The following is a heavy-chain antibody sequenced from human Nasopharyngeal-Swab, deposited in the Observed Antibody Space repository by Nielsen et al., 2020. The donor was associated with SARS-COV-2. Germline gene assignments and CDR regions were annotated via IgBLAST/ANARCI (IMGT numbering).Heavy chain of an antibody. Sequence: ASVNVSCKVSGYTLTELSMHWVRQAPGKGLEWMGGFDPEDGETIYAQKFQGRVTMTEDTSTDTAYMELSSLRSEDTAVYYCATVPAATPYAFDIWGPGTMVTVSS. CDR1: GYTLTELS. J-gene: IGHJ3*02. CDR2: FDPEDGET. V-gene: IGHV1-24*01. CDR3: ATVPAATPYAFDI. D-gene: IGHD2-2*01.